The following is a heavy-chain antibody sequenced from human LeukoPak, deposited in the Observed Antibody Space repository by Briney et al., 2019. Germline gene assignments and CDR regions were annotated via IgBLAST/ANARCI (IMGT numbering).Heavy chain of an antibody. D-gene: IGHD6-13*01. Sequence: ASVKVSCKASGYTFSSSGIFWVRQAPGQGLEWVGWISPHNGNTKAAQKFGDRLTMTTDTSTSTAYMDLRSLISDDTAVYYCARGHSSSWHEDYWFDPWGQGTLVTVSS. J-gene: IGHJ5*02. CDR1: GYTFSSSG. V-gene: IGHV1-18*01. CDR2: ISPHNGNT. CDR3: ARGHSSSWHEDYWFDP.